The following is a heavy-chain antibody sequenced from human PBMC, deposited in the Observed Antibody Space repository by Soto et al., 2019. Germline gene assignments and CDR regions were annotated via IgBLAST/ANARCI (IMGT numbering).Heavy chain of an antibody. Sequence: SETLSLTCTVSGGSISSYYWSWIRQPPGKGLEWIGYIYYSGSTNYNPSLKSRVTISVDTSKNQFSLKLSSVTAADTAVYYCAREGGYCSGGSCLADAFDIWGQGTMVTVSS. D-gene: IGHD2-15*01. V-gene: IGHV4-59*01. CDR2: IYYSGST. CDR3: AREGGYCSGGSCLADAFDI. J-gene: IGHJ3*02. CDR1: GGSISSYY.